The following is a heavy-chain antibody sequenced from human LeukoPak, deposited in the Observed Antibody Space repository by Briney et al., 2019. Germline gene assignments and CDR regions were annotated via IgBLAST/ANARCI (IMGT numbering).Heavy chain of an antibody. CDR1: SGSISSYY. J-gene: IGHJ6*02. D-gene: IGHD2-15*01. CDR3: ARDKKGGSTFYYYNGMHC. Sequence: PSETLSLTCTLSSGSISSYYWSCIRQPPGKGLEWIGYIYYSGSTNYNPSLKSRVTISVDTSKNQFPLELSSVTAADTAVYYCARDKKGGSTFYYYNGMHCLGRGTTVTVSS. CDR2: IYYSGST. V-gene: IGHV4-59*01.